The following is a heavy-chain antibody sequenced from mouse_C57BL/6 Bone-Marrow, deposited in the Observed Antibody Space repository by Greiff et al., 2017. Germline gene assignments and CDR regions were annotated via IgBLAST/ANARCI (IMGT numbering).Heavy chain of an antibody. Sequence: EVQLVESGGGLVKPGGSLKLSCAASGFTFSRYTMSWVRQTPETRLEWVATLSGGGGNTYYPDSVKGRFTISRDNAKNTLYLQMSSLRSEDTALYYCARHSAYYSNYGFAYWGQVTLVTVSA. V-gene: IGHV5-9*01. D-gene: IGHD2-5*01. CDR1: GFTFSRYT. CDR2: LSGGGGNT. CDR3: ARHSAYYSNYGFAY. J-gene: IGHJ3*01.